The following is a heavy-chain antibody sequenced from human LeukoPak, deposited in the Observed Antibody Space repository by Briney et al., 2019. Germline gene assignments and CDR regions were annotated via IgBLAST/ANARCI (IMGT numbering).Heavy chain of an antibody. D-gene: IGHD3-16*02. Sequence: GGSLRLSCAASGFTFTTYWMHWVRQAPGKGLVWVSHINSDGSITSYADSVKGRFTISRDIAKNSLYLQMNSLRDEDTAVYYCARDWITFGGVIVPLDYWGQGTLVTVSS. CDR2: INSDGSIT. J-gene: IGHJ4*02. V-gene: IGHV3-74*01. CDR3: ARDWITFGGVIVPLDY. CDR1: GFTFTTYW.